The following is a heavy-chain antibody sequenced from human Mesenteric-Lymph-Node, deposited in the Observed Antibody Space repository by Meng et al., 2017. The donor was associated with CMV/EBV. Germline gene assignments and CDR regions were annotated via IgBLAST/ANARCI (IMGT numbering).Heavy chain of an antibody. D-gene: IGHD2-21*01. CDR2: IKSKTDGGTT. V-gene: IGHV3-15*05. CDR1: GFTFSNAW. J-gene: IGHJ5*02. Sequence: GESLKISCAASGFTFSNAWMSWVRQAPGKGLEWVGRIKSKTDGGTTDYAAPVKGRFTIPRDDSKNTLYLQMNSLRAEDTAVYYCATLSIKDDPWGQGTLVTVSS. CDR3: ATLSIKDDP.